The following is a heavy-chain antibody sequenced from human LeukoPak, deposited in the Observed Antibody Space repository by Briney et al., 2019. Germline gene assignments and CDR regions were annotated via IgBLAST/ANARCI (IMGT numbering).Heavy chain of an antibody. J-gene: IGHJ6*02. V-gene: IGHV3-66*01. D-gene: IGHD2-2*01. CDR3: ARGYCSSTGCYGMDV. CDR1: GFTVSSNY. CDR2: IYSGGST. Sequence: GGSLRLSCAASGFTVSSNYMSWVRQAPGKGPEWVSVIYSGGSTYYADSVKGRFTISRDNSKNTLYLQMNSLRAEDTAVYYCARGYCSSTGCYGMDVWGQGTTVTVSS.